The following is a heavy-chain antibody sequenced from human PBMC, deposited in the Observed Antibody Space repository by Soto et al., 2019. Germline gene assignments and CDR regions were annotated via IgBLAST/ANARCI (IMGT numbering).Heavy chain of an antibody. Sequence: PGGSLRLSCAASGFTFSSYAMSWVRQAPGKGLEWVSAISGSGGSTYYADSVKGRFTISRDNSKNTLYLQMNSLRAEDTAVYYCANTNSYCGGDCYLVYWGQGTLVTVSS. V-gene: IGHV3-23*01. D-gene: IGHD2-21*02. CDR1: GFTFSSYA. CDR3: ANTNSYCGGDCYLVY. CDR2: ISGSGGST. J-gene: IGHJ4*02.